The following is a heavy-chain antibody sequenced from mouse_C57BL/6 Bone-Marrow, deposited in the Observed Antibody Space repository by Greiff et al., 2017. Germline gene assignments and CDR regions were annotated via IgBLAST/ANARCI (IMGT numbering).Heavy chain of an antibody. CDR2: ISDGGSYT. CDR3: ARDRRGPDY. V-gene: IGHV5-4*01. Sequence: EVKLVESGGGLVKPGGSLKLSCAASGFTFSSYAMSWVRQTPEKRLEWVATISDGGSYTYYPDNVKGRFTISRDNAKNNLYLQMSHLKSEDTAMYYCARDRRGPDYWGQGTTLTVSS. CDR1: GFTFSSYA. J-gene: IGHJ2*01.